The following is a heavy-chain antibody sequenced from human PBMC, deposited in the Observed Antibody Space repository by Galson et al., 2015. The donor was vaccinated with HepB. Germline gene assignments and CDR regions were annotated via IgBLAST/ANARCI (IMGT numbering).Heavy chain of an antibody. D-gene: IGHD6-19*01. CDR3: VREDYSTGWYGARLGNWLDP. V-gene: IGHV3-30*04. J-gene: IGHJ5*02. CDR1: GFTFSAYT. Sequence: SLRLSCAASGFTFSAYTIHWVRQAPDKGLEWVAFISNGGTNKNYAHSVKGRFTISRVNSKNTVNLQMNSLRTEDTAIYYCVREDYSTGWYGARLGNWLDPWGQGALVTVSS. CDR2: ISNGGTNK.